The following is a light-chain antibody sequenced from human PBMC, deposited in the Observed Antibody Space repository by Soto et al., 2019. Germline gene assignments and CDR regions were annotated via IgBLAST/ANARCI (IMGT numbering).Light chain of an antibody. CDR3: SSYTTSSTLPYV. J-gene: IGLJ1*01. CDR2: EVS. V-gene: IGLV2-14*01. Sequence: QSVLTQPASVSGSPGQPITISCTGTSREVGAYNYVSWYQQHPGKVPKLMIYEVSNRPSGVSKRFSGSKSGNTASLTISGLQTEDEADYYCSSYTTSSTLPYVFGTGTKVTVL. CDR1: SREVGAYNY.